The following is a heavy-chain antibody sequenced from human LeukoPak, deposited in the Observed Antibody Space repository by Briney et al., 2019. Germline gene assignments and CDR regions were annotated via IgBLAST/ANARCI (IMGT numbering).Heavy chain of an antibody. Sequence: PGGSLRLSCAPSGFNFASRWTHWVRQVPGKGLVWVSRISSDGSDTTYADSVKSRFTISRDNVKKIVYLQMRSLRVEDIAVYYCAMHFDGNGSFDFWGQGTLVTVSS. CDR2: ISSDGSDT. CDR3: AMHFDGNGSFDF. D-gene: IGHD4-23*01. J-gene: IGHJ5*01. V-gene: IGHV3-74*01. CDR1: GFNFASRW.